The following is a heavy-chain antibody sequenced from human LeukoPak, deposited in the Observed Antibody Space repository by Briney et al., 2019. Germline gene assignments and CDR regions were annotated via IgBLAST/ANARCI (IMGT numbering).Heavy chain of an antibody. D-gene: IGHD4/OR15-4a*01. CDR3: AKERDYGPADY. CDR2: LSGSGGST. CDR1: GFTFSSYA. J-gene: IGHJ4*02. Sequence: GGSLRLSCAASGFTFSSYAMSWVRQAPGKGLEWVSGLSGSGGSTDYADSVKGRFTVSRDNSKNTLFLQMNSLRAEDTAIYYCAKERDYGPADYWGQGTLVTVSS. V-gene: IGHV3-23*01.